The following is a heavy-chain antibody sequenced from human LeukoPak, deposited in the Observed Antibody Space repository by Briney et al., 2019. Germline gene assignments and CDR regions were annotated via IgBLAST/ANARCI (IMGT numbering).Heavy chain of an antibody. J-gene: IGHJ4*02. V-gene: IGHV4-38-2*01. D-gene: IGHD2-2*02. CDR1: GYSISSGYY. Sequence: PSETLSLTCAVSGYSISSGYYWGWIRQPPGKGLEWIGSIYHSGSTYYNPSLKGRVTISVDTSKNQFSPKLSSVTAADTAVYYCARSPDCSSTSCYRGIYYFDYWGQGTLVTVSS. CDR3: ARSPDCSSTSCYRGIYYFDY. CDR2: IYHSGST.